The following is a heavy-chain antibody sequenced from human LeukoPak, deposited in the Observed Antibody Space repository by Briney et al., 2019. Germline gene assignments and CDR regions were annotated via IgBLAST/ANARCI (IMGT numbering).Heavy chain of an antibody. CDR1: GFTFSSYN. CDR3: ARDGGIWYFDY. V-gene: IGHV3-33*08. Sequence: GGSLRLSCAASGFTFSSYNMNWVRQAPGKGLEWVAVIWYDGSNKYYADSVKGRFTISRDNSKKTLYLQMNSLRAEDTAVYYCARDGGIWYFDYWGQGTLVTVSS. J-gene: IGHJ4*02. CDR2: IWYDGSNK. D-gene: IGHD3-16*01.